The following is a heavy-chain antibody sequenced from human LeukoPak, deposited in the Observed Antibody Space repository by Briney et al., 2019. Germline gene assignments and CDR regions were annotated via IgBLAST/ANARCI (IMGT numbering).Heavy chain of an antibody. CDR3: ATVRPENSGSYYWDY. Sequence: SETLSLTCTVSGGSISSYYWSWIRQPPGKGLEWIGCFYYSGNTNSNPSLKSRVTISVDTSKNQFSLKLMSVTAADTAVYYCATVRPENSGSYYWDYWGQGTLVTVSS. J-gene: IGHJ4*02. V-gene: IGHV4-59*08. D-gene: IGHD1-26*01. CDR1: GGSISSYY. CDR2: FYYSGNT.